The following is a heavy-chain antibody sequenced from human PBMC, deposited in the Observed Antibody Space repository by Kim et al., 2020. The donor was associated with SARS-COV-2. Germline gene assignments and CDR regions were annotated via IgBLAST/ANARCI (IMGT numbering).Heavy chain of an antibody. CDR1: GGSISSSSYY. CDR3: ARGWGYSLGAFDI. J-gene: IGHJ3*02. D-gene: IGHD5-18*01. CDR2: IYYSGST. V-gene: IGHV4-39*01. Sequence: SETLSLTCTVSGGSISSSSYYWGWIRQPPGKGLEWIGSIYYSGSTYYNPSLKNRVTISVDTSKNQFSLKLSSVTAADTAVYYCARGWGYSLGAFDIWGQGTMVTVSS.